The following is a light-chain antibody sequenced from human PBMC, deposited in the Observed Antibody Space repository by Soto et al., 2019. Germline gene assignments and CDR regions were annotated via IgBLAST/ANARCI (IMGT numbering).Light chain of an antibody. CDR1: HDISSY. Sequence: DIHLTQSPSFLFASLGDRVTITCRASHDISSYLTWFQQKPGKPPTVLIYAASTWQGGVPSRFSGRGSGTEFTLTISSLQSEDFASYYCQQHKDYPLTFGRGTRLEIK. J-gene: IGKJ5*01. V-gene: IGKV1-9*01. CDR3: QQHKDYPLT. CDR2: AAS.